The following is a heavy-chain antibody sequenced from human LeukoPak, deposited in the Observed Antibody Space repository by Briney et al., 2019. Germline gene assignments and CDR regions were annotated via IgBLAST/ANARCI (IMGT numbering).Heavy chain of an antibody. Sequence: SETLSLTCTVSSGSISSSSHHWGWIRQPPGKGLEWIGYIYYSGSTNYNPSLKSRVTISVDTSKNQFSLKLSSVTAADTAVYYCARGDYDFWSGYYTASNAFDIWGQGTMVTVSS. CDR2: IYYSGST. V-gene: IGHV4-61*05. CDR3: ARGDYDFWSGYYTASNAFDI. D-gene: IGHD3-3*01. J-gene: IGHJ3*02. CDR1: SGSISSSSHH.